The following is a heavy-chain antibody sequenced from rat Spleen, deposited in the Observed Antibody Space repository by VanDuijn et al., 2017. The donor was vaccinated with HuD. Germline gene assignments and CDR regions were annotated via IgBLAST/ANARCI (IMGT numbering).Heavy chain of an antibody. D-gene: IGHD1-4*01. J-gene: IGHJ2*01. Sequence: EVQLVESGGGLVQPGRSMKLSCVVSGFTFSNYYMAWVRQAPTKGLEWVATISFGGSSYYRDSVKGRFTISRDNAKSTLYLQMNSLRSEDTATYYCTRETRGYFDYWGQGVMVTVSS. V-gene: IGHV5-25*01. CDR2: ISFGGSS. CDR3: TRETRGYFDY. CDR1: GFTFSNYY.